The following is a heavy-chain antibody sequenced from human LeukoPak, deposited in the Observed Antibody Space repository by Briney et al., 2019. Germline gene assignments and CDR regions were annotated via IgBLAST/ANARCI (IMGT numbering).Heavy chain of an antibody. CDR3: ARDEARYSSGYYPNWFDP. CDR1: GYIFTSYG. Sequence: ASVKVSCKASGYIFTSYGISWVRQAPGQGLEWMGWISAYNGNTNYAQKLQGRVTMTTDTSTSTAYMELGTLRSDDAAVYYCARDEARYSSGYYPNWFDPWGQGTLVTVSP. D-gene: IGHD3-22*01. V-gene: IGHV1-18*01. CDR2: ISAYNGNT. J-gene: IGHJ5*02.